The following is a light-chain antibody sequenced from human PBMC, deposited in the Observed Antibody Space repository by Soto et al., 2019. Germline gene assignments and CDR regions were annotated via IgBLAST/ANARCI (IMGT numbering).Light chain of an antibody. CDR1: SSNIGAGFD. CDR3: QSYDSSLSGYV. Sequence: QSVLTQPPSVSGAPGQRVTISCTGSSSNIGAGFDVHWYQQLPGTAPKLLIYGNVDRPSGAPDRFSGSKSGTSASLAITGLQAEDEADYYCQSYDSSLSGYVFGTGTKLTVL. CDR2: GNV. V-gene: IGLV1-40*01. J-gene: IGLJ1*01.